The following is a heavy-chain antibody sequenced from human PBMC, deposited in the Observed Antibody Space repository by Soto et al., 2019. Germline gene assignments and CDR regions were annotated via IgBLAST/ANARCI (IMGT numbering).Heavy chain of an antibody. Sequence: ASVKVSCKASGYTFTSYYMHWVRQAPGQGLEWMGIINPSGGSTSYAQKFQGRVTITRDTSASTAYMELSSLRSEDTAVYYCAAHSSGRPFDYWGQGTLVTVSS. CDR2: INPSGGST. CDR3: AAHSSGRPFDY. D-gene: IGHD3-22*01. CDR1: GYTFTSYY. J-gene: IGHJ4*02. V-gene: IGHV1-46*01.